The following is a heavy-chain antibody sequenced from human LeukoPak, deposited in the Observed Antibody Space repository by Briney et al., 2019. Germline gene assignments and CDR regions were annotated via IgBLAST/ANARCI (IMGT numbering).Heavy chain of an antibody. J-gene: IGHJ3*02. D-gene: IGHD4-17*01. CDR1: GFTVSINY. Sequence: GGSLRLSCAASGFTVSINYMSWVRQAPAKGLEWVSVIYSGGSTYYADSVKGRFTISRDNSKNTLYLQMNSLRAEDTAVYYCASGTVTPREAYAFDIWGQGTMVTVSS. CDR3: ASGTVTPREAYAFDI. V-gene: IGHV3-66*01. CDR2: IYSGGST.